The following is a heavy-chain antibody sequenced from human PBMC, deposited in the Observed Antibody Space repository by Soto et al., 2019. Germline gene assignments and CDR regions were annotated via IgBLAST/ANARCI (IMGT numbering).Heavy chain of an antibody. CDR1: GFTFSTYA. Sequence: VGSLRLSCAASGFTFSTYAMSWVRQAPGKGLEWFSTIGGSSGSTYYADSVKGRFTISRDNSKNTLYLQMNSLRAEDTAVYYCAKDGQQHLASYFDYWGQGTLVTVSS. CDR3: AKDGQQHLASYFDY. D-gene: IGHD6-13*01. CDR2: IGGSSGST. V-gene: IGHV3-23*01. J-gene: IGHJ4*02.